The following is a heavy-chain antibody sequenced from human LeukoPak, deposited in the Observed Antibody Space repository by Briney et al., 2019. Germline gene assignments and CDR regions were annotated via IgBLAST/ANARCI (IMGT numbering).Heavy chain of an antibody. CDR2: ISHNEDT. CDR1: GGSFNGYY. V-gene: IGHV4-34*01. J-gene: IGHJ4*02. D-gene: IGHD1-26*01. Sequence: SETLSLTCAVYGGSFNGYYWGWIRQPPGKGLEWMGEISHNEDTNYNPSLKSRVTMSVDASRKQFSLKLSSVTAADTAVYYCTRRANNGSPGIWGQGTLVTVSS. CDR3: TRRANNGSPGI.